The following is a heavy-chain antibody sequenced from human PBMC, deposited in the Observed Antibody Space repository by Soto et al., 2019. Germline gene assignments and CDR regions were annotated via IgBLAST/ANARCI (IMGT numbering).Heavy chain of an antibody. J-gene: IGHJ3*02. Sequence: GPLRLSYVASGLDFRSYQTNWVRQAPGKGREWVSNIRANDESIYYADSVKGRVSVSRDNAKNALFLEMNSLRVDDTAVYYCAGETLRDAIDIWGQGTRGTGSS. V-gene: IGHV3-48*03. CDR2: IRANDESI. CDR3: AGETLRDAIDI. CDR1: GLDFRSYQ.